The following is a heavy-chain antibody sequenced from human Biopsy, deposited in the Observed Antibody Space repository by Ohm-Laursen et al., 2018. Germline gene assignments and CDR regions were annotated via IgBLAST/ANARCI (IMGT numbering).Heavy chain of an antibody. CDR3: ARHPTGFWFDP. CDR2: VFHSGIT. Sequence: SETLSLTCEVSGESFSDYYWSWIRQSPGKGLECIGTVFHSGITFYNPSLKSRVTISIDTSKNQFSLNLSSVTAADTAVYYCARHPTGFWFDPWGQGTLVTVSS. CDR1: GESFSDYY. V-gene: IGHV4-34*12. J-gene: IGHJ5*02.